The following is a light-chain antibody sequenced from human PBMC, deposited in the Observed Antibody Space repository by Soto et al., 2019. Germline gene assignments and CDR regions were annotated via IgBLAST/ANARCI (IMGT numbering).Light chain of an antibody. J-gene: IGKJ1*01. CDR3: QQNKTYSRT. Sequence: DIQMTQSPSTVSASAGDRITITCRASQSINTWLAWHRQRPGEAPQLLIYDGSTLAIGVPSRFSGSGSGTDFILSISRLQPDDFATFCWQQNKTYSRTFGQGTKVEVK. CDR2: DGS. V-gene: IGKV1-5*01. CDR1: QSINTW.